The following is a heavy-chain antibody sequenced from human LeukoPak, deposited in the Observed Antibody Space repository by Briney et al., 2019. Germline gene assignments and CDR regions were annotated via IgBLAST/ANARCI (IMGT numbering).Heavy chain of an antibody. J-gene: IGHJ4*02. Sequence: PGGSLRLSCAASGFTFSSYWMHWVRQAPGKGLVWVSRINSDGSSTSYTDSVKGRFTISRDNAKNTLYLQMNSLRAEDTGVYYCARADLSGSYYPFDYWGQGTLVTVSS. CDR2: INSDGSST. CDR3: ARADLSGSYYPFDY. D-gene: IGHD1-26*01. V-gene: IGHV3-74*01. CDR1: GFTFSSYW.